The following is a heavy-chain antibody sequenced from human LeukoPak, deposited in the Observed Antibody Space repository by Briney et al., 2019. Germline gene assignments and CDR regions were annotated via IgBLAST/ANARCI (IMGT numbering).Heavy chain of an antibody. CDR2: MNPNSGNT. J-gene: IGHJ4*02. D-gene: IGHD3-22*01. CDR1: GYTFTSYD. V-gene: IGHV1-8*03. CDR3: ARGTSLRGRYYDSSGYVYYFDY. Sequence: ASVKASCKASGYTFTSYDINWVRQATGQGLEWMGWMNPNSGNTGYAQKFQGRVTITRNTSISTAYMELSSLRSEDTAVYYCARGTSLRGRYYDSSGYVYYFDYWGQGTLVTVSS.